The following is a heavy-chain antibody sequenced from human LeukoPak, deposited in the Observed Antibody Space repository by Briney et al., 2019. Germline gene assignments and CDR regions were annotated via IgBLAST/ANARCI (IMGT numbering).Heavy chain of an antibody. CDR3: AKDAAGPEY. V-gene: IGHV3-23*01. J-gene: IGHJ4*02. Sequence: PGGSLRLSCVVSGLTFSSYSMSWVRQAPGKGLEWVSGISASGDDTWYPDSVKGRFTISRDNSKNTLFLQMNSLRVEDTAIYYCAKDAAGPEYWGQGTRVTVSS. D-gene: IGHD6-13*01. CDR2: ISASGDDT. CDR1: GLTFSSYS.